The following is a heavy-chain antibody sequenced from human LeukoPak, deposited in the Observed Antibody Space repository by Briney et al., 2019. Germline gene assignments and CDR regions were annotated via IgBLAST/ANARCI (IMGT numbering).Heavy chain of an antibody. D-gene: IGHD6-13*01. CDR3: ARDHPGIAAAPPYFDY. CDR2: INPSGGST. V-gene: IGHV1-46*01. J-gene: IGHJ4*02. CDR1: GYTFTSYY. Sequence: ASVKVSCKASGYTFTSYYMHWVRQAPGQELEWMGIINPSGGSTSYAQKFQGRVTMTRDTSTSTVYMELSSLRSEDTAVYYCARDHPGIAAAPPYFDYWGQGTLVTVSS.